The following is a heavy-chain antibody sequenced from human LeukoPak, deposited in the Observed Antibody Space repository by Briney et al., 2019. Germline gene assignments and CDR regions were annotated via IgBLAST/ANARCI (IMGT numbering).Heavy chain of an antibody. J-gene: IGHJ4*02. CDR3: ARVEGP. V-gene: IGHV3-7*03. CDR1: GLTFSSSW. CDR2: IKQDGSQK. Sequence: PGGSLRLSCAVSGLTFSSSWMDWVRQAPGKGLEWVANIKQDGSQKYYVDSVKGRFTISRDNAKNSLYLQMNSLRAEDTAVYYCARVEGPWGQGTLVTVSS.